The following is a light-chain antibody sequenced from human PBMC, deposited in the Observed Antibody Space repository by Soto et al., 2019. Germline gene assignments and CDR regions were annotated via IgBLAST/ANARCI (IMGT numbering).Light chain of an antibody. CDR1: QIISSW. Sequence: DIQLTQSPSTLSASVVDRVTITFRASQIISSWLAWYQQKPGKAPILLIHDVSKLESGVPSRFSGSGSGTEFTLTIASLQPDDFATYYCQQYKSYSSSTFGQGTKVDIK. V-gene: IGKV1-5*01. CDR3: QQYKSYSSST. CDR2: DVS. J-gene: IGKJ1*01.